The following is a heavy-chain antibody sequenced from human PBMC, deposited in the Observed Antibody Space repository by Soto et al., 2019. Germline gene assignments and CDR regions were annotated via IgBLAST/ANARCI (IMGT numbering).Heavy chain of an antibody. CDR2: ISSDSRYI. D-gene: IGHD3-16*01. J-gene: IGHJ6*02. V-gene: IGHV3-48*02. CDR1: GFTLSNYA. Sequence: EVQLVESGGGLVQPGGSLRLSCAASGFTLSNYAVNWVRQAPGKGLEWVSYISSDSRYIYYGVAVKGRFTISRDNARNSVYMQMNSLRDEDTAVYYCARIKLEEFFFINVDVYDMDVWGQGTPVTVSS. CDR3: ARIKLEEFFFINVDVYDMDV.